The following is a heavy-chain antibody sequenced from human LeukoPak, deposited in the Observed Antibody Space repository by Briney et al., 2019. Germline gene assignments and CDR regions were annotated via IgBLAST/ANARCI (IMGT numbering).Heavy chain of an antibody. V-gene: IGHV1-18*01. CDR2: ISAYNGNT. CDR1: GYAFTSYG. D-gene: IGHD2-15*01. J-gene: IGHJ3*02. Sequence: GASVKVSCKASGYAFTSYGISWVRQAPGQGLEWMGWISAYNGNTNYAPKLQGRVTMTTDTSTSTAYMELRSLRSDDTAVYYCAREDCSGGSCYSLSLTPVFHVFDIWGQGTMVNVSS. CDR3: AREDCSGGSCYSLSLTPVFHVFDI.